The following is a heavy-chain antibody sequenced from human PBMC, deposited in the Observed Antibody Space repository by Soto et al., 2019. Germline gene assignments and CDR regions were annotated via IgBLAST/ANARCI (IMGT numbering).Heavy chain of an antibody. J-gene: IGHJ4*02. Sequence: SETLSLTSSFPGGSINNYYWSWIRQPPGKGLEWIGYVYYSASTNYKPSLNYNPSLKSRVTISLDASQNQFSLKLSSVTAADTAVYYCAGRYGSCFDYWGQGTLVTVSS. CDR3: AGRYGSCFDY. CDR1: GGSINNYY. CDR2: VYYSASTNYKPSL. V-gene: IGHV4-59*08. D-gene: IGHD5-18*01.